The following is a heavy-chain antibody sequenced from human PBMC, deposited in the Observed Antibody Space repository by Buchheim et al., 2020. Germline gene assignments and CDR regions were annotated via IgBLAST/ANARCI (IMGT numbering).Heavy chain of an antibody. D-gene: IGHD6-19*01. Sequence: QVQLVESGGGVVQPGRSLRLSCAASGFTFSSYAMHWVRQAPGKGLEWVAVISYDGSNKYYADSVKGRFTISRDNSKNTLYLQMNSLRAEDTAVYYCARAGSGWSDYYGMDVWGQGTT. CDR1: GFTFSSYA. CDR3: ARAGSGWSDYYGMDV. CDR2: ISYDGSNK. V-gene: IGHV3-30-3*01. J-gene: IGHJ6*02.